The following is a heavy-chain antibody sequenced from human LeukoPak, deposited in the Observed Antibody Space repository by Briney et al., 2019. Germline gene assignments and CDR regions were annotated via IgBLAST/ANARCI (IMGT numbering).Heavy chain of an antibody. D-gene: IGHD4-23*01. CDR2: IYYSGST. CDR3: ARWIPQGSNRYYYYYMDV. CDR1: GGSISSGGYY. V-gene: IGHV4-31*03. Sequence: SQTLSLTCTVSGGSISSGGYYWSWIRQHPGKGLEWIGYIYYSGSTYYNPSLKSRVTISVDTSKNQFSLKLSSVTAADTAVYYCARWIPQGSNRYYYYYMDVWGKGTTVTVSS. J-gene: IGHJ6*03.